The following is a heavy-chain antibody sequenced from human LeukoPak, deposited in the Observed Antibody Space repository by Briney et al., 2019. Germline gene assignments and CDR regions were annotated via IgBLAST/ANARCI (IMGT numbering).Heavy chain of an antibody. CDR3: ARSEDIVVVPAAGLRAWFDP. CDR2: IIPIFGIA. J-gene: IGHJ5*02. Sequence: ASVKVSCKASGGTFSSYAISWVRQAPGQGLEWMGRIIPIFGIANYAQKFQGRVTITADKSTSTAYMELSSLRSEDTAVHYCARSEDIVVVPAAGLRAWFDPWSQGTLVTVSS. V-gene: IGHV1-69*04. D-gene: IGHD2-2*01. CDR1: GGTFSSYA.